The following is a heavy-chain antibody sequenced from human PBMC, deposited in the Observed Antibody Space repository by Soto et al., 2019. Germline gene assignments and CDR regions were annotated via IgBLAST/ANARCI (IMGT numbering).Heavy chain of an antibody. CDR2: IIPIFGTA. CDR3: ARGDVVVTAQYYYYYGMDV. CDR1: GGTFSSYA. Sequence: QVQLVQSGAEVKKPGSSVKVSCKASGGTFSSYAISWVRQAPGQGLEWMGGIIPIFGTANYAQKFQGRVKITADKSTSTAYMELSSLRTEDTAVYYCARGDVVVTAQYYYYYGMDVWGQGTTVTVSS. D-gene: IGHD2-21*02. V-gene: IGHV1-69*06. J-gene: IGHJ6*02.